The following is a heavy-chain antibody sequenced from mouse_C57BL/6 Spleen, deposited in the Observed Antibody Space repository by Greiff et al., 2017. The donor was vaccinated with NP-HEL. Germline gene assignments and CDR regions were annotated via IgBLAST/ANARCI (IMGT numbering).Heavy chain of an antibody. V-gene: IGHV1-26*01. Sequence: EVQLQQSGPELVKPGASVKISCKASGYTFTDYYMNWVKQSHGKSLEWIGDINPNNGGTSYNQKFKGKATLTVDKSSSTAYMELRSLTSEDSAVYYCARNYEDAMDYWGQGTSVTVSS. D-gene: IGHD2-4*01. J-gene: IGHJ4*01. CDR3: ARNYEDAMDY. CDR1: GYTFTDYY. CDR2: INPNNGGT.